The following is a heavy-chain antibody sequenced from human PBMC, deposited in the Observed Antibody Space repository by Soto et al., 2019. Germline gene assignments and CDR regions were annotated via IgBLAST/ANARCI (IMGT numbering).Heavy chain of an antibody. CDR3: ARVVVPGFGTYYGMDV. J-gene: IGHJ6*02. Sequence: QVQLVQSGAEVKKPGSSVKVSCKASGGTFSSYAISWVRQAPGQGLDWMGGIIPIFGTANYAQKLQGRVTITADKSTNTAYMELSSLRSEDTAVYFCARVVVPGFGTYYGMDVWGQGTTVTVSS. D-gene: IGHD2-2*01. CDR2: IIPIFGTA. V-gene: IGHV1-69*06. CDR1: GGTFSSYA.